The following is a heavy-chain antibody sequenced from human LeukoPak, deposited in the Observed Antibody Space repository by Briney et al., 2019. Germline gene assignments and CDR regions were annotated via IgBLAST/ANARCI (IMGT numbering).Heavy chain of an antibody. CDR1: GGSSSSYY. Sequence: PSETLSLTCTVSGGSSSSYYWSWIRQPPGKGLEWIGYIYYSGSTNYNPSLKSRVTISVDTSKNQFSLKLSSVTAADTAVYYCARHRVGATDYWGQGTLVTVSS. V-gene: IGHV4-59*08. CDR2: IYYSGST. D-gene: IGHD1-26*01. CDR3: ARHRVGATDY. J-gene: IGHJ4*02.